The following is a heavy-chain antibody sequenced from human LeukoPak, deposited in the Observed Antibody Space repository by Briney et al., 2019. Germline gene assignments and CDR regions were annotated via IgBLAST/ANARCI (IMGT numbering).Heavy chain of an antibody. CDR3: ARGGRRDSSAFDI. D-gene: IGHD2-15*01. CDR1: GFTFSSYW. V-gene: IGHV3-74*01. J-gene: IGHJ3*02. CDR2: INTDGSST. Sequence: GGTLRLSCAASGFTFSSYWMHWVRQAPGKGLVWVSRINTDGSSTSYADSVKGRFTISRDNAKNTLYLQMNSLRAEDTAVYYCARGGRRDSSAFDIWGQGTMVTVSS.